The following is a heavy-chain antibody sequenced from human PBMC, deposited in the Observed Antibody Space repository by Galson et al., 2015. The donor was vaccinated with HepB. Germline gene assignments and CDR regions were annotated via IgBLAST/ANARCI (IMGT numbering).Heavy chain of an antibody. J-gene: IGHJ4*02. CDR3: VIDLSTTVIINSNFHS. V-gene: IGHV3-15*01. CDR2: IKSINDGGTT. D-gene: IGHD3-9*01. Sequence: SLRLSCAASGFTFAWMSWVRQAPGQGLEWVGRIKSINDGGTTDYAPPVKGRFTISRDDPKNTLYLQMNSLKTEDTAVYYCVIDLSTTVIINSNFHSWGQGTLVTVSS. CDR1: GFTFAW.